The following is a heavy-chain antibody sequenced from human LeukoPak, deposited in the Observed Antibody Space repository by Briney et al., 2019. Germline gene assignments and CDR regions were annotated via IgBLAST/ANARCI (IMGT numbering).Heavy chain of an antibody. D-gene: IGHD2-2*02. CDR1: GFTFSSYS. J-gene: IGHJ3*02. Sequence: GGSLRLSCAASGFTFSSYSMNWVRQAPGKGLEWVSYISSSSSTIYYADSVKGRFTISRDNAKNSLYLQMNSLRAEDTAVYYCARDEGYCSSTSCYTHAFDIWGQGTMVTVSS. V-gene: IGHV3-48*04. CDR3: ARDEGYCSSTSCYTHAFDI. CDR2: ISSSSSTI.